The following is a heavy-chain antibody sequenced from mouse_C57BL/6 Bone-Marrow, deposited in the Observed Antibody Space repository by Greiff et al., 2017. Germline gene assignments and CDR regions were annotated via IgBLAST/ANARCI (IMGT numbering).Heavy chain of an antibody. D-gene: IGHD1-1*01. CDR3: TRVDDYGNGGDY. CDR1: GYTFTSYW. V-gene: IGHV1-5*01. CDR2: IYPGNSDT. J-gene: IGHJ4*01. Sequence: EVQLQQSGTVLVRPGASVKMSCKTSGYTFTSYWMHWVKQRPGQGLEWIGAIYPGNSDTSYNQKFKGKAKLTAITSASTAYMELSSLTNEDSSVYYCTRVDDYGNGGDYWGQGTSVTVSS.